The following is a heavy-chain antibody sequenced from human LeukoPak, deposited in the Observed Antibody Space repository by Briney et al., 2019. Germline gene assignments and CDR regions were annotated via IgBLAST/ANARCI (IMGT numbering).Heavy chain of an antibody. Sequence: SETLSLTCTVSGGPISSYYWSWIRQPPGKGLEWIGYIYYNGGTNYNPSLRSRVTISVDTSKNHFSLRLSSVTAADTAMYYCARAGGVDTAMDANFDYWGQGTLVTVSS. J-gene: IGHJ4*02. V-gene: IGHV4-59*01. D-gene: IGHD5-18*01. CDR1: GGPISSYY. CDR2: IYYNGGT. CDR3: ARAGGVDTAMDANFDY.